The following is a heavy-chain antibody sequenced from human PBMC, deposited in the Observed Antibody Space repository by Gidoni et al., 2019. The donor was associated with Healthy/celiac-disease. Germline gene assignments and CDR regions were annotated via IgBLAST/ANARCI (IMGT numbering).Heavy chain of an antibody. CDR2: ISSSSSYI. Sequence: EVQLVESGGGGFKPGGSLRLHCAASGFTVSSYSMNWVRQAPGTGLEWVSSISSSSSYIYYADSVKARFTLSRDNATNSLSLQIPPLRARPTAVYYCARLAVAFPHGLAVWGPRTTVPVSS. J-gene: IGHJ6*02. CDR1: GFTVSSYS. V-gene: IGHV3-21*01. D-gene: IGHD6-19*01. CDR3: ARLAVAFPHGLAV.